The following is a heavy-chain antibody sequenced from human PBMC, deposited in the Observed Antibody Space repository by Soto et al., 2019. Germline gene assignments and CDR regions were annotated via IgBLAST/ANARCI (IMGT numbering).Heavy chain of an antibody. CDR2: ISSSSSYT. D-gene: IGHD2-2*01. V-gene: IGHV3-11*05. Sequence: HVQLVESGGGLVKPGGSLRLSCAASGFTFSDYYMSWIRQAPGKGLEWVSYISSSSSYTNYADSVKGRFTISRDNAKNSLYLQMNSLRAEDTAVYYCARVGCSSTSCYAFFDYWGQGTLVTVSS. CDR1: GFTFSDYY. J-gene: IGHJ4*02. CDR3: ARVGCSSTSCYAFFDY.